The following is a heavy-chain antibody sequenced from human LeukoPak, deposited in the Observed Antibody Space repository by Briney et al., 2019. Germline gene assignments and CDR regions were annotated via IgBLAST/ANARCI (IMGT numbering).Heavy chain of an antibody. J-gene: IGHJ4*02. CDR3: ARGGLGDY. V-gene: IGHV3-74*01. Sequence: GGSLRLSCAASGFIFSTYGMTWFRQAPGKGLVWVSRINSDGSSTNYADSVKGRFTISRDNAKNTLYLQMNSLRAEDTAVYYCARGGLGDYWGQGTLVTVSS. CDR2: INSDGSST. CDR1: GFIFSTYG. D-gene: IGHD7-27*01.